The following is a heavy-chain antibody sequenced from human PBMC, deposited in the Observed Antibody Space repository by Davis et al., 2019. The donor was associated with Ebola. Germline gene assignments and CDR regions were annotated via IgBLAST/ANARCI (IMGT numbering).Heavy chain of an antibody. V-gene: IGHV1-2*06. D-gene: IGHD2-15*01. CDR2: INPNSGGT. J-gene: IGHJ4*02. CDR1: GYTFTNYY. Sequence: AASVKVSCKASGYTFTNYYMHWVRQAPGQGLEWMGRINPNSGGTNYAQKFQGRVTMTRDTSISTAYMELSRLRSDDTAVYYCARVPTLGYCSGGSCYSDYFDYWGQGTLVTVSS. CDR3: ARVPTLGYCSGGSCYSDYFDY.